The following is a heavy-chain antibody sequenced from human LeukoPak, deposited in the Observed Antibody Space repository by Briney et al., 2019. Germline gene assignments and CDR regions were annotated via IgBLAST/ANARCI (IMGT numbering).Heavy chain of an antibody. D-gene: IGHD5-24*01. CDR2: IYYSGST. J-gene: IGHJ3*02. CDR1: GGSISSYY. CDR3: ARGLLDGYTHPAAFDI. Sequence: SETLSLTCTVSGGSISSYYCSWIRQPPGTGLEWIGYIYYSGSTNYNPSLQSRVTISVDTSKNQFSLKLSSVTAADTAVYYCARGLLDGYTHPAAFDIWGQGTMVTVSS. V-gene: IGHV4-59*01.